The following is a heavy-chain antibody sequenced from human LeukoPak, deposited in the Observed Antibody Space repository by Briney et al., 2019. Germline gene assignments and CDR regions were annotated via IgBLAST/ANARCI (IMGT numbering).Heavy chain of an antibody. D-gene: IGHD3-10*01. CDR2: ISGSGGST. CDR3: AKELLWFGELISENDY. V-gene: IGHV3-23*01. CDR1: GFTFSSYA. Sequence: GGSLRLSCAASGFTFSSYAMSWVRQAPGKGLEWVSVISGSGGSTYYADSVKGRFTISRDNSKNTLYLQMNSLRAEDTAVYYCAKELLWFGELISENDYWGQGTLVTVSS. J-gene: IGHJ4*02.